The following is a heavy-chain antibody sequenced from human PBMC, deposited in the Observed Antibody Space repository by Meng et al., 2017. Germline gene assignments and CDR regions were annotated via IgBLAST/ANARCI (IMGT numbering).Heavy chain of an antibody. V-gene: IGHV4-38-2*01. D-gene: IGHD3-3*01. J-gene: IGHJ5*02. CDR2: IYHSGST. CDR3: ARVEYDFWSGYYRSGWFDP. CDR1: GYSISSGYY. Sequence: SETLSLTCAVSGYSISSGYYWGWIRQPPGKGLEWIGCIYHSGSTYYNPSLKSRVTISVDTSKNQFSLKLSSVTAADTAVYYCARVEYDFWSGYYRSGWFDPWGQGTLVTVSS.